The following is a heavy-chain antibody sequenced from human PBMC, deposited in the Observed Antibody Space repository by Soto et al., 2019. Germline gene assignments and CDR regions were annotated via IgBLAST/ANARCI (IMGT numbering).Heavy chain of an antibody. Sequence: ALVKVSCKAAGYSLSSDVGSWVRLATGQGLEWMGWMNPNSGNTGYAQKFQGRVTMTRNTSISTAYMELSSLRSEDTAVYYCAIFPHRITIFGVVRRDVFDIWGQGTMVTVSS. CDR3: AIFPHRITIFGVVRRDVFDI. CDR2: MNPNSGNT. V-gene: IGHV1-8*01. D-gene: IGHD3-3*01. CDR1: GYSLSSDV. J-gene: IGHJ3*02.